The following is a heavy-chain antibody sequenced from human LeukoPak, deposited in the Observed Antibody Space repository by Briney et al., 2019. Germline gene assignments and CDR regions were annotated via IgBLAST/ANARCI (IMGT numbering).Heavy chain of an antibody. D-gene: IGHD3-10*01. CDR3: ARMGYYYGSGSYNWFDP. CDR1: GGSISSYY. CDR2: IYYSGST. J-gene: IGHJ5*02. Sequence: SETLSLTCTVSGGSISSYYWSWIRQPPGKGLEWIGYIYYSGSTNYNPSLKSRVTISVDTSKNQFSLKLSSVTAADTAVYYCARMGYYYGSGSYNWFDPWGQGTLVTVSS. V-gene: IGHV4-59*12.